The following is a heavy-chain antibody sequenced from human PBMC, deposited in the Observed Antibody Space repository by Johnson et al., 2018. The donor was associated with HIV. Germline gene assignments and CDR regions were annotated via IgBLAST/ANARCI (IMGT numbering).Heavy chain of an antibody. J-gene: IGHJ3*02. V-gene: IGHV3-30*03. CDR1: GFTFSSYG. Sequence: QVQLVESGGGVVQPGRSLRLSCAASGFTFSSYGMHWVRQAPGKGLEWAAVILYDGSDKYYGDSVKGRFTISRDNSKNTLSLQMNSLRPEDTAIYYCAGRSSAWYEDAFDIWGQGTMVTVSS. CDR3: AGRSSAWYEDAFDI. D-gene: IGHD6-19*01. CDR2: ILYDGSDK.